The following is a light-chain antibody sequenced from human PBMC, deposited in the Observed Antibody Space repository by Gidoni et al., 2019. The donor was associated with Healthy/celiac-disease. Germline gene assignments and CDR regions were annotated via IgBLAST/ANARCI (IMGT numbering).Light chain of an antibody. CDR1: QSISSY. V-gene: IGKV1-39*01. CDR3: QQSYSTPPACS. CDR2: AAS. J-gene: IGKJ2*04. Sequence: DIQMTQSPSSLSASVGDRVTITCRASQSISSYLNWYQQKPGKAPKLLIYAASSLQSGVPSRFSGSGSGTDFTLTISSLQPEDFATYYCQQSYSTPPACSFXQXTKLEIK.